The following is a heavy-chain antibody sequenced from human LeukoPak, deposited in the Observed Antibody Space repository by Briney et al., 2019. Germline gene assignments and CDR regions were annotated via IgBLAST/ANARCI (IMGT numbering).Heavy chain of an antibody. CDR3: ARGPFGMELRYNWFDP. CDR2: INPNSGGT. CDR1: GYTFTGYY. J-gene: IGHJ5*02. V-gene: IGHV1-2*02. D-gene: IGHD3-3*01. Sequence: SVKVSCKASGYTFTGYYMRWVRQAPGQGLKWMGWINPNSGGTNYAQKFQGRVTMTRDTSISTAYMELSRLRSDNTAVYCCARGPFGMELRYNWFDPWGQGTLVTVSS.